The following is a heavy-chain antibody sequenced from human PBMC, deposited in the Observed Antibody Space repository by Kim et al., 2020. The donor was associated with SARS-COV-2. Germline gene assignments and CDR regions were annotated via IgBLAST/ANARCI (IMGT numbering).Heavy chain of an antibody. CDR2: INPNSGGT. V-gene: IGHV1-2*06. CDR3: ARVVYSSSNRNNYYYYGMDV. J-gene: IGHJ6*02. D-gene: IGHD6-6*01. CDR1: GYTFTGYY. Sequence: ASVKVSCKASGYTFTGYYMHWVRQAPGQGLEWMGRINPNSGGTNYAQKFQGRVTMTRDTSISTAYMELSRLRSDDTAVYYCARVVYSSSNRNNYYYYGMDVWGQGTTVTVSS.